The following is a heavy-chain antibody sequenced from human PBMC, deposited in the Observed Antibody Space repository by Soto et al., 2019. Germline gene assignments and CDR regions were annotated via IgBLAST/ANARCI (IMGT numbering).Heavy chain of an antibody. V-gene: IGHV1-24*01. J-gene: IGHJ4*02. CDR3: ATGIVLVPAAIGPYDY. D-gene: IGHD2-2*01. Sequence: ASVKVSCKASGYTFTSYAMDWVRQAPGKGLEWMGGFDPEDGETIYAQKFQGRVTMTEDTSTDTAYMELSSLRSEDTAVYYCATGIVLVPAAIGPYDYWGQGTLVTVS. CDR2: FDPEDGET. CDR1: GYTFTSYA.